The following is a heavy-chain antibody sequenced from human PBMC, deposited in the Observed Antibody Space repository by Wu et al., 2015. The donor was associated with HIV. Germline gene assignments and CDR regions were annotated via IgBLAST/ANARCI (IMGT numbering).Heavy chain of an antibody. V-gene: IGHV1-2*02. CDR3: ARDVRTYCGGDCPAWYFDL. D-gene: IGHD2-21*01. Sequence: QVQLVQSGAEVKKPGASVKVSCKASGYTFTGYYMHWVRQAPGQGLEWMGWINPNSGGTNYAQKFQGRVTMTRDTSISTAYMELSRLRSDDTAVYYCARDVRTYCGGDCPAWYFDLWGRGTRGHCLL. CDR2: INPNSGGT. J-gene: IGHJ2*01. CDR1: GYTFTGYY.